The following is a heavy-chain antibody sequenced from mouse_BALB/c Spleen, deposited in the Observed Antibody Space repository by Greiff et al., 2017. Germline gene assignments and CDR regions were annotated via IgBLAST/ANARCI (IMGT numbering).Heavy chain of an antibody. V-gene: IGHV2-6-4*01. CDR1: GFSLSRYS. J-gene: IGHJ3*01. D-gene: IGHD3-2*01. CDR2: IWGGGST. Sequence: VHLVESGPGLVAPSQSLSITCTVSGFSLSRYSVHWVRQPPGKGLEWLGMIWGGGSTDYNSALKSRLSISKDNSKSQVFLKMNSLQTDDTAMYYCARNWDSSGSWFAYWGQGTLVTVSA. CDR3: ARNWDSSGSWFAY.